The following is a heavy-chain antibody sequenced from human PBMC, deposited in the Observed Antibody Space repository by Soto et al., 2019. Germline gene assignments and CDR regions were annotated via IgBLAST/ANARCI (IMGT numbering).Heavy chain of an antibody. CDR3: ARGGQYQQPYQFDF. Sequence: EVKLWESGGGLVLPGGSLRLSSEASGFTFSNFGMSWVRQAPGKGLEWVSGLTGNGGTTYYADSVKGRFTISRDNSKNTLSLQMNSLRVDDTAVYYCARGGQYQQPYQFDFWGQGTLVTVSS. CDR1: GFTFSNFG. V-gene: IGHV3-23*01. CDR2: LTGNGGTT. J-gene: IGHJ4*02. D-gene: IGHD2-2*01.